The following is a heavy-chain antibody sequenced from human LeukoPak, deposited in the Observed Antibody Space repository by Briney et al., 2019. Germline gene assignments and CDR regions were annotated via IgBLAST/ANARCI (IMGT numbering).Heavy chain of an antibody. CDR2: IVVGSGNT. Sequence: EASVKVSCKASGFTFTSSAVQWVRQARGQRLEGIGWIVVGSGNTNYAQKFQERVTITRDMSTSTAYMELSSLRSEDTAVYYGAAATTGTTVDAFDIWGQGTMVTVSS. V-gene: IGHV1-58*01. J-gene: IGHJ3*02. D-gene: IGHD4-17*01. CDR3: AAATTGTTVDAFDI. CDR1: GFTFTSSA.